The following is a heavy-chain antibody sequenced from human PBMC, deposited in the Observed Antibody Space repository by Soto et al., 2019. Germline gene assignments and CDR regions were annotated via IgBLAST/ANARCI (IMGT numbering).Heavy chain of an antibody. Sequence: RRLSCAASGFTFSSYAMSWVRQAPGKGLEWVSAISGSGGSTYYADSVKGRFTISRDNSKNTLYLQMNSLRAEDTAVYYCAKDPRGVAFWSGYYVSWGQGTLVTVSS. CDR2: ISGSGGST. CDR3: AKDPRGVAFWSGYYVS. D-gene: IGHD3-3*01. V-gene: IGHV3-23*01. J-gene: IGHJ4*02. CDR1: GFTFSSYA.